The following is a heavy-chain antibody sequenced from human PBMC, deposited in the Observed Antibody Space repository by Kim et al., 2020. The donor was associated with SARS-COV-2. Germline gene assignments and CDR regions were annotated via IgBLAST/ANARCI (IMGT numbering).Heavy chain of an antibody. CDR1: GFTFRSYA. J-gene: IGHJ4*02. CDR3: VREGEGDFWSGLPL. Sequence: GGSLRLSCEASGFTFRSYAMHWVRQAPGKGLEWVAVISLYGNRQHYADSVEGRFTISRDNSMNTLYLQMNSLKPEDTALYYCVREGEGDFWSGLPLWGQGTLFTVSS. D-gene: IGHD3-3*01. CDR2: ISLYGNRQ. V-gene: IGHV3-30*01.